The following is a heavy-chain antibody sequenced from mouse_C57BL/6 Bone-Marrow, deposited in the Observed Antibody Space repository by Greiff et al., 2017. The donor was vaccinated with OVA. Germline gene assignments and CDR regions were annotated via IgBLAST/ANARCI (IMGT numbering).Heavy chain of an antibody. CDR1: GYTFTSYW. D-gene: IGHD6-2*01. V-gene: IGHV1-69*01. J-gene: IGHJ4*01. CDR2: IDPSESYT. Sequence: QVQLQQPGAELVMPGASVKLSCKASGYTFTSYWMHWVKQRPGQGLEWIGEIDPSESYTNYNQKFKGKSTLTVDKSSSTAYMQLSSLTSEDSAVYYCAVSFYAMDYWGQGTSVTVSS. CDR3: AVSFYAMDY.